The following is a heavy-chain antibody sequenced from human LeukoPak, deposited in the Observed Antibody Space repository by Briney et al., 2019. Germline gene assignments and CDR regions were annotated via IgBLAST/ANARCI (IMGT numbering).Heavy chain of an antibody. CDR1: GFTFSSYS. V-gene: IGHV3-21*01. J-gene: IGHJ3*01. Sequence: GGSLRLSCAASGFTFSSYSMNWVRQAPGKGLEWVSSISSSSSYIYYADSVKGRFTTSRDNAKNSLYLQMNSLRAEDTAVYYCATYSTSSGAFDFWGQGTLVTVSS. CDR3: ATYSTSSGAFDF. CDR2: ISSSSSYI. D-gene: IGHD6-6*01.